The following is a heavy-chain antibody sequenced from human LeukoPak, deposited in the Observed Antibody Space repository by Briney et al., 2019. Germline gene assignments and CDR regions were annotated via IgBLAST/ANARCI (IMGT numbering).Heavy chain of an antibody. CDR1: GYTFTGYY. CDR3: ASGDCSSTSCYSF. V-gene: IGHV1-8*03. J-gene: IGHJ4*02. CDR2: MNPNSGKT. D-gene: IGHD2-2*01. Sequence: ASVKVSCKASGYTFTGYYMHWVRQAPGQGLEWMGWMNPNSGKTAYAQKFQGRVTITRNTSISTAYMEVSSLRSEDTAVYYCASGDCSSTSCYSFWGQGTLVTVSS.